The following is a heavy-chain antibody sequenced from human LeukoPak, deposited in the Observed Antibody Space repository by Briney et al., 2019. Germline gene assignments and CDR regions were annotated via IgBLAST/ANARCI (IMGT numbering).Heavy chain of an antibody. CDR3: ARLLGDCSGGSCYFFDY. D-gene: IGHD2-15*01. J-gene: IGHJ4*02. CDR2: IYYSGST. V-gene: IGHV4-39*01. Sequence: KPSETLSLTCTVSGGSISSSNYYWGWIRQPPGKGLEWIGNIYYSGSTYYNPSLKSRVAISVDTSKNQLSLKLSPVTAADTAVYYCARLLGDCSGGSCYFFDYWGQGTLVTVSS. CDR1: GGSISSSNYY.